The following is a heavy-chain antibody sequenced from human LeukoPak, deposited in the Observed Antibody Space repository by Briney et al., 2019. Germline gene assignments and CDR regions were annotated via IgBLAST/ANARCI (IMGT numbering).Heavy chain of an antibody. Sequence: GGSLRLSCAASGFTFSSYAMSWVRQAPGKGLEWVSAVSGSGGSTYYADSVKGRFTISRDNTKNSLYLQMNSLRAEDTAVYYCASHNNWRLDIWGQGTMVTVSS. D-gene: IGHD1-1*01. CDR3: ASHNNWRLDI. J-gene: IGHJ3*02. V-gene: IGHV3-23*01. CDR1: GFTFSSYA. CDR2: VSGSGGST.